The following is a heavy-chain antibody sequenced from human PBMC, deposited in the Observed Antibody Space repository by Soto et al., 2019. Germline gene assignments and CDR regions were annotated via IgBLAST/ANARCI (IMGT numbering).Heavy chain of an antibody. D-gene: IGHD3-9*01. V-gene: IGHV4-59*08. J-gene: IGHJ5*02. CDR3: ARQGDILTGYYRNWFDP. CDR1: GGSISSYY. Sequence: SETLSLTCTVSGGSISSYYWSWIRQPPGKGLEWIGYIYYSGSTNYNPSLKSRVTISADTSKNQFSLKLSSVTAADTAVYYCARQGDILTGYYRNWFDPWGQGTLVTVSS. CDR2: IYYSGST.